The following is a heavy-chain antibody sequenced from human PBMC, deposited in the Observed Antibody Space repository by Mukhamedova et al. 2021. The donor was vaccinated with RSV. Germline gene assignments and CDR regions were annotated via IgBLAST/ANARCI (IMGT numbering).Heavy chain of an antibody. CDR2: IIPIFGTA. Sequence: MGGIIPIFGTANYAQKFQGRVTITADESTSTAYMELSSLRSEDTAVYYCARAPSSKETLFGEVLSAYYYYGMDVWGQGTTVTVSS. V-gene: IGHV1-69*01. D-gene: IGHD3-10*02. J-gene: IGHJ6*02. CDR3: ARAPSSKETLFGEVLSAYYYYGMDV.